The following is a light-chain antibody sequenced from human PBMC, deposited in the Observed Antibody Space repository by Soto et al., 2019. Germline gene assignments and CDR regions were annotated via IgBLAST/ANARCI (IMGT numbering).Light chain of an antibody. CDR2: GAS. Sequence: AIRMTQSPSSLSASIVDTGTMTCRASQDIGSVLAWYQQKPGTAPKVLISGASDLHGGVPSRFSGSGSRTDFTLTITHLQSEDFATYYCQHYINYPITFGQGTRLEIK. V-gene: IGKV1-8*01. J-gene: IGKJ5*01. CDR1: QDIGSV. CDR3: QHYINYPIT.